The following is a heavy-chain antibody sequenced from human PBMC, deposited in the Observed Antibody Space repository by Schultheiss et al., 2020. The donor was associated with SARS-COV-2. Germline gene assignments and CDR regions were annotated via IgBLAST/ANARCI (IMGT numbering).Heavy chain of an antibody. Sequence: SQTLSLTCSVSGGSISSGDYYWSWIRQPPGKGLEWIGYIYHSGSTYYNPSLESRVTISGDTSKNHFSLKLKSVTAADTAVYFCARSPLGYFDSWGQGTLVTVSS. J-gene: IGHJ4*02. V-gene: IGHV4-30-2*02. D-gene: IGHD3-3*01. CDR3: ARSPLGYFDS. CDR1: GGSISSGDYY. CDR2: IYHSGST.